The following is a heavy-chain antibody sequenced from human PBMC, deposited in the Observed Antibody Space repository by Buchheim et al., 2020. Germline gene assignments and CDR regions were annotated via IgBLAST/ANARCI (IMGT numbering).Heavy chain of an antibody. CDR2: ISYDGSNK. CDR3: ARGLYSPYYGMDV. Sequence: QVQLVESGGGVVQPGRSLRLSCAASGFTFSSYAMHWVRQAPGKGLEWVAVISYDGSNKYYADSVKGRFTISRDNSKNTLDLQMNSLRAEDTAVYYCARGLYSPYYGMDVWGQGTT. V-gene: IGHV3-30*04. J-gene: IGHJ6*02. CDR1: GFTFSSYA. D-gene: IGHD2-8*01.